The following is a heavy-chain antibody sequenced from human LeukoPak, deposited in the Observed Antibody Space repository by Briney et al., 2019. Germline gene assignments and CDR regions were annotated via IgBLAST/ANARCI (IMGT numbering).Heavy chain of an antibody. Sequence: SETLSFTCTVSGGSISTYYWSWIRQPPGKGLEWIGYIYYSGSTNYNPSLKSRVTISVDTSKNQFSLKLNSVTAADTAVYYCARHDGRYSSGWDFDYWGQGTLVTVSS. D-gene: IGHD6-19*01. CDR2: IYYSGST. CDR3: ARHDGRYSSGWDFDY. CDR1: GGSISTYY. J-gene: IGHJ4*02. V-gene: IGHV4-59*08.